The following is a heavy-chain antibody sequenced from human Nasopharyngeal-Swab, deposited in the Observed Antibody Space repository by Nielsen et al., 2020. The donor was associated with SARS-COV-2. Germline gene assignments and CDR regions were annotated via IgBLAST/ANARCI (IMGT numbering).Heavy chain of an antibody. Sequence: WVRQAPGQGLEWMGWISAYNGSTNYAQKLQGRVTMTTDTSTSTAYMELRSLRSDDTAVYYCARDTPYYYDSSGYPYWGQGTLVTVSS. J-gene: IGHJ4*02. CDR2: ISAYNGST. D-gene: IGHD3-22*01. CDR3: ARDTPYYYDSSGYPY. V-gene: IGHV1-18*01.